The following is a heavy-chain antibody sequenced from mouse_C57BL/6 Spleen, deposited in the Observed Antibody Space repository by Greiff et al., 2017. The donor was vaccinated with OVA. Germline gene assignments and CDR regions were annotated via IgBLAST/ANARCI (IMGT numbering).Heavy chain of an antibody. CDR3: ASNGSSYSDYAMDY. J-gene: IGHJ4*01. D-gene: IGHD1-1*01. CDR2: IYPGSGGT. V-gene: IGHV1-55*01. CDR1: GYTFTSYW. Sequence: QVQLQQPGAELVKPGASVKMSCKASGYTFTSYWITWVKQRPGQGLEWIGDIYPGSGGTNYNEKFKSKATLTVDTSSSTAYMQLSSLTSEDSAVYSFASNGSSYSDYAMDYWGQGTSVTVSS.